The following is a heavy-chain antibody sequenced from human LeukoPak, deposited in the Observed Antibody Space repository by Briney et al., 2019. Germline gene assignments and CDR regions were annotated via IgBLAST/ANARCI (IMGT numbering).Heavy chain of an antibody. CDR1: GFTFSWYW. Sequence: GGSLRLSCAASGFTFSWYWMSWVRQAPGKGLEWVANIKQDGSEKNYVDSVKGRFTVSRDNARNSLYLQMNSLRDEDTAVYYCVRDSAFAFDIWGQGTMVTVSS. CDR3: VRDSAFAFDI. CDR2: IKQDGSEK. V-gene: IGHV3-7*01. J-gene: IGHJ3*02. D-gene: IGHD1-26*01.